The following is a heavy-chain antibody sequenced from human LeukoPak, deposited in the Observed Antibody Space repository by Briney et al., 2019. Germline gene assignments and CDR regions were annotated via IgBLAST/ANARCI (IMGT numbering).Heavy chain of an antibody. J-gene: IGHJ4*02. V-gene: IGHV3-53*01. CDR1: GFSVSNNY. CDR3: ARGNFLRHFDSSPPY. CDR2: IHSDGNT. D-gene: IGHD3-9*01. Sequence: GGSLRLSCAASGFSVSNNYMNWVRQAPGKGLEWVSVIHSDGNTYYADSVKGRFTISRDSSKNTVYLQMNSLRAEDTAVYYCARGNFLRHFDSSPPYWGQGTLVTVSS.